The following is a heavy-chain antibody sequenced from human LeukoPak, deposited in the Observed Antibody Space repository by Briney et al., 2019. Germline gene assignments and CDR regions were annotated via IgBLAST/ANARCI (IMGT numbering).Heavy chain of an antibody. J-gene: IGHJ5*02. CDR2: INHSGST. V-gene: IGHV4-34*01. CDR3: ARGEYNSRWFDP. CDR1: RGSFSTYY. Sequence: SETLSLTCAVYRGSFSTYYWSWIRQPPGKGLEWIGEINHSGSTNYNPSLKSRVTISVDTSKNQFSLKLSSVTAADTAVYYCARGEYNSRWFDPWGQGTLVTVSS. D-gene: IGHD6-6*01.